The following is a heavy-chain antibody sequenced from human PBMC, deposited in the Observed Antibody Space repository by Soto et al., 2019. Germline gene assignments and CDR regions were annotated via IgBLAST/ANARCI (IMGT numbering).Heavy chain of an antibody. CDR1: GYTFTSYG. CDR2: ISAYNGNT. Sequence: ASVKVSCKASGYTFTSYGISWVRQAPGQGREWMGWISAYNGNTNYAQKLQGRVTMTTDTSTSTAYMELRSLRSDDTAVYYCAREGVYYDSSGYYGIWGQGTLVTVSS. J-gene: IGHJ4*02. CDR3: AREGVYYDSSGYYGI. D-gene: IGHD3-22*01. V-gene: IGHV1-18*01.